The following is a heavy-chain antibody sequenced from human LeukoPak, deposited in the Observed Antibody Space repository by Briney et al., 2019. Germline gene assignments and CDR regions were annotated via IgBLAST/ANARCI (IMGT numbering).Heavy chain of an antibody. J-gene: IGHJ3*01. V-gene: IGHV3-21*01. CDR3: LGAFDF. CDR1: GFIFSSYS. Sequence: AGGSLRLSCAASGFIFSSYSMSWVRQAPGKGLEWVSSISSSSTYIHYADSVKGRFTIPRDNAQNSLYLQMNSLRVEDTAVYYCLGAFDFWGQGTMVTVSS. CDR2: ISSSSTYI.